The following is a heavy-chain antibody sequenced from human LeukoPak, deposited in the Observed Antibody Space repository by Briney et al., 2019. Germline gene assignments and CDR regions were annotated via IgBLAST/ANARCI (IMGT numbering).Heavy chain of an antibody. D-gene: IGHD3-16*02. J-gene: IGHJ4*02. CDR1: GGSFSGYY. Sequence: SETLSLTCAVYGGSFSGYYWSWIRQPPGKGLEWIGEINHSGSTNYNPSLKSRVTISVDTSKNQFSLKLSSVTAADTAVYYFARDPKRDYVWGSYRPYYFDYWGQGTLVTVSS. V-gene: IGHV4-34*01. CDR2: INHSGST. CDR3: ARDPKRDYVWGSYRPYYFDY.